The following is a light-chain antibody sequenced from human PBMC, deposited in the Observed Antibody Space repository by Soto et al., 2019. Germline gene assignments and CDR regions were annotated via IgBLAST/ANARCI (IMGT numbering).Light chain of an antibody. CDR3: QQYGRSPYT. CDR2: GAS. CDR1: QSVNRNY. J-gene: IGKJ2*01. Sequence: EIVLTQSPGVLSLSPGERATFSCRASQSVNRNYLAWFQQKPGQAPRLLMYGASSRATGIPDRFSGSGSGTDFTLTITRLEPEGFAVYYCQQYGRSPYTFGQGTKLEIK. V-gene: IGKV3-20*01.